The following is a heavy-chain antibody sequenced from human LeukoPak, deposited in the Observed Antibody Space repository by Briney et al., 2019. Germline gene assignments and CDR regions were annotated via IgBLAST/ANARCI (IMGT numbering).Heavy chain of an antibody. CDR1: GFTFSSYS. D-gene: IGHD3-22*01. J-gene: IGHJ3*02. CDR2: ISSSSSYI. V-gene: IGHV3-21*01. CDR3: ARDIGYDSSGYSSGAFDI. Sequence: GGSLRLSCAASGFTFSSYSMNWVRQAPGKGLEWVSSISSSSSYIYYADSVKGRFTISRDNAKNSLYLQMNSLRAEDTAVYYCARDIGYDSSGYSSGAFDIWGQGTMVTVSS.